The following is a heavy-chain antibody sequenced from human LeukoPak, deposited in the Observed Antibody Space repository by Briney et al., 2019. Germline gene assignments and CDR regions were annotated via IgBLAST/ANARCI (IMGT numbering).Heavy chain of an antibody. Sequence: SETLSLTCTVSGGSISSYYWSWIRQPAGKGLEWIGRIYTSGSTNYNPSLKSRVTMSVDTSKNQFSLKLSSVTAADTAVYYCAREGRVAAAHNAFDIWGQGTMVTVSS. CDR1: GGSISSYY. D-gene: IGHD6-13*01. CDR3: AREGRVAAAHNAFDI. V-gene: IGHV4-4*07. CDR2: IYTSGST. J-gene: IGHJ3*02.